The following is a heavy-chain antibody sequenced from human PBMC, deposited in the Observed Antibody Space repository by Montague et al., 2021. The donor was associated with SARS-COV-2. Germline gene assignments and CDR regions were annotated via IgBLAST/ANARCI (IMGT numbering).Heavy chain of an antibody. V-gene: IGHV3-74*01. J-gene: IGHJ4*02. D-gene: IGHD4/OR15-4a*01. Sequence: SLRLSCAASGFTFSTYWMYWIRQVPGKGLTWVSRINPDGDATTYADSVKGRFTISRDNSKNILYLQMNSLRGEDAAVYYCARSNLHDYADYWGRGNLVTVSP. CDR3: ARSNLHDYADY. CDR2: INPDGDAT. CDR1: GFTFSTYW.